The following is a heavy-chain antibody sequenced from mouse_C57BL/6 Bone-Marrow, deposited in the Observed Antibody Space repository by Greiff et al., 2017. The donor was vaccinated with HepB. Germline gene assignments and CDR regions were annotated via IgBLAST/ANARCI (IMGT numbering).Heavy chain of an antibody. CDR3: ARCPLRYGSSSWYFDV. CDR1: GYTFTSYG. D-gene: IGHD1-1*01. J-gene: IGHJ1*03. V-gene: IGHV1-58*01. Sequence: VQLQQSGAELVRPGSSVKMSCKTSGYTFTSYGINWVKQRPGQGLEWIGYIYIGNGYTEYNEKFKGKATLTSDTSSSTAYMQLSSLTSEDSAIYFCARCPLRYGSSSWYFDVWGTGTTVTVSS. CDR2: IYIGNGYT.